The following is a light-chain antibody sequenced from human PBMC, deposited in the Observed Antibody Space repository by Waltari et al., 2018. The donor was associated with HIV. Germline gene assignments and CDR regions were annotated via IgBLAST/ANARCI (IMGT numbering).Light chain of an antibody. CDR3: QQYGARAYT. Sequence: EIVLTQSPGTLSLSPGERATLSCRASQSVSSSYLAWYQQKPGQAPRLLIYGASSRATGIPDRFSGSGSGTDLTLTISRLEPEDFAVYYCQQYGARAYTFGQGTKLEIK. J-gene: IGKJ2*01. CDR2: GAS. V-gene: IGKV3-20*01. CDR1: QSVSSSY.